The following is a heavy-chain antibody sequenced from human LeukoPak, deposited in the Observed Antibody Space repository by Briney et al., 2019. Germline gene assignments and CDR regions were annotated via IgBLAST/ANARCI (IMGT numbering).Heavy chain of an antibody. CDR3: TRESGSYHGNDY. V-gene: IGHV1-2*06. J-gene: IGHJ4*02. Sequence: ASVTVSCKASGYTFTGYYMHWVRQAPGQGLEWMGRINPNNGATNYAQKLQGRVTITGDTSISTAYMELSSLRSDDTAVYYCTRESGSYHGNDYWGQGTLVTVSS. CDR2: INPNNGAT. D-gene: IGHD1-26*01. CDR1: GYTFTGYY.